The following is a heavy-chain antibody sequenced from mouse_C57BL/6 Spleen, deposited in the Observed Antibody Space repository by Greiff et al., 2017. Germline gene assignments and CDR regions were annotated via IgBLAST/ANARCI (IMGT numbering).Heavy chain of an antibody. Sequence: QVQLQQPGAELVMPGASVKLSCKASGYTFTSYWMHWVKQRPGQGLEWIGEIDPSDSYTNYNQKFKGKSTLTVDKSSSTAYMQLRSLTSEDSAVYDCARFYGYYAMDYWGQGTSVTVSS. V-gene: IGHV1-69*01. CDR3: ARFYGYYAMDY. D-gene: IGHD1-1*01. J-gene: IGHJ4*01. CDR1: GYTFTSYW. CDR2: IDPSDSYT.